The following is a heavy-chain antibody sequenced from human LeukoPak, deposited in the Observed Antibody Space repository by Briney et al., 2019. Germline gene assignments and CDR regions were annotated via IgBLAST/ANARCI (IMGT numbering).Heavy chain of an antibody. CDR1: GYSFTNYW. V-gene: IGHV5-51*01. Sequence: GESLKISCKGSGYSFTNYWIGWVRQMPGKGLEWMGIIYPGDSDSRYSPSFKGQGTIAADKSISTAYLQWSSLKASDTAIYYCARLGSGRGGFDYWGQGTLVTVSS. J-gene: IGHJ4*02. D-gene: IGHD3-10*01. CDR2: IYPGDSDS. CDR3: ARLGSGRGGFDY.